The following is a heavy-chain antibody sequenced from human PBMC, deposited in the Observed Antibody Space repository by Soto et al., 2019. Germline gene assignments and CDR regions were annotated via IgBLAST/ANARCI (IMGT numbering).Heavy chain of an antibody. J-gene: IGHJ3*02. V-gene: IGHV4-31*03. CDR1: GDYINSGGYC. CDR2: IHYSGST. Sequence: SQTLSLSYTVSGDYINSGGYCWSWIRQHPGKGLEWIGYIHYSGSTNYNPSLKSRVTMSVDTSKNQFSLKLSAVTAADTAVYYCARFKGIFVVPKLAATNAFDIWGQGTMVTVSS. D-gene: IGHD3-22*01. CDR3: ARFKGIFVVPKLAATNAFDI.